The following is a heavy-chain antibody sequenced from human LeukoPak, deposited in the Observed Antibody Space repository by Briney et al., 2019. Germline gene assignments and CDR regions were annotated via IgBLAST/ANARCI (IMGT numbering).Heavy chain of an antibody. CDR1: GASIISSSYS. Sequence: PSXXLSLTCSVSGASIISSSYSWGWIRQPPGKGLEWIGSIYYSGSTYYNPSLKSRFTISVDTSKNQFSLKLSSVTAADTAVYYCAVYYYDSSGYYFRDYWGQGTLVTVSS. V-gene: IGHV4-39*01. CDR2: IYYSGST. D-gene: IGHD3-22*01. CDR3: AVYYYDSSGYYFRDY. J-gene: IGHJ4*02.